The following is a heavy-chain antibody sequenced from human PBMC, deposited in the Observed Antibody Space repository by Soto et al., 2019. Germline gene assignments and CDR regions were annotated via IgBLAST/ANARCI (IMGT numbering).Heavy chain of an antibody. CDR1: GFTFSSYA. CDR3: AKDRSSSNWGFFDY. Sequence: GGSLRLSCAASGFTFSSYAMSWVRQAPGKGLEWVSAISGSGGSTYYADSVEGRFTISRDNSKNTLYLQMNSLRAEDTAVYYCAKDRSSSNWGFFDYWGQGTLVTVSS. CDR2: ISGSGGST. D-gene: IGHD6-13*01. J-gene: IGHJ4*02. V-gene: IGHV3-23*01.